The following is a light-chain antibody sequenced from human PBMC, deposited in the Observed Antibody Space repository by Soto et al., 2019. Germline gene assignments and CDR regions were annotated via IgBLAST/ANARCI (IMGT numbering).Light chain of an antibody. Sequence: EIVWTQSPGTLSLSPGERATLSCRASQSVSSSYLAWYQQKPGQALRLLIYGASSRSPGIPDRFSGSGYGNDFTLTISRLEPEDFAVYYCQRYGSSGFTFGQGTKLEIK. CDR3: QRYGSSGFT. J-gene: IGKJ2*01. CDR2: GAS. V-gene: IGKV3-20*01. CDR1: QSVSSSY.